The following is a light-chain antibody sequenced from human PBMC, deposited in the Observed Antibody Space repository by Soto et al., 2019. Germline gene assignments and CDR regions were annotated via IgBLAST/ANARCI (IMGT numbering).Light chain of an antibody. Sequence: IVLTQPPATLSLSPGERATLSCRASQSVSSYLAWYQQKPGLAPRLLIYDASNRATGIPARFSGSGSGTDFTLTISSLEPEDFAVYYGQQRSNWRYTFGQGTKLEIK. CDR2: DAS. CDR3: QQRSNWRYT. CDR1: QSVSSY. V-gene: IGKV3-11*01. J-gene: IGKJ2*01.